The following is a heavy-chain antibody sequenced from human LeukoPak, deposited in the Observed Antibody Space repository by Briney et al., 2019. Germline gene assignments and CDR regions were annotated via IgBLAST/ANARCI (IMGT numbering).Heavy chain of an antibody. CDR2: ISSSSSYI. V-gene: IGHV3-21*01. CDR1: GFTFSSYS. D-gene: IGHD6-19*01. Sequence: PGGSLRLSCAASGFTFSSYSMNWVRQAPGKGLEWVSSISSSSSYICYADSVKGRFTISRDNAKNSLYLQMNSLRAEDTAVYYCARDPSRIAVAGEMIWDYWGQGTLVTVSS. CDR3: ARDPSRIAVAGEMIWDY. J-gene: IGHJ4*02.